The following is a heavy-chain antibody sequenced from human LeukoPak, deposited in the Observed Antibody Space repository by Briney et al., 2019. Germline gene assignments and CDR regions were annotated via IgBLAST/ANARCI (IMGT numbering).Heavy chain of an antibody. CDR1: GGSFSGYY. J-gene: IGHJ6*03. CDR3: ARLTYSRGPRKGHYYYYMDG. CDR2: INHSGST. Sequence: SEPLSLTCAVYGGSFSGYYWSWLRKPPGKGLEWIGEINHSGSTNYNPSLKSRVTISVDTSKNHFSLKLSSVTAADTAVYYCARLTYSRGPRKGHYYYYMDGWGKGSTVTVSS. D-gene: IGHD6-19*01. V-gene: IGHV4-34*01.